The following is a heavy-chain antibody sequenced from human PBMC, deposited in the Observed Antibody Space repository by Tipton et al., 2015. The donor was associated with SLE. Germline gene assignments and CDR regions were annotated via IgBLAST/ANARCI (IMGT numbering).Heavy chain of an antibody. CDR3: ATGHFDV. CDR1: GGSIRSYY. J-gene: IGHJ6*02. D-gene: IGHD3-3*02. V-gene: IGHV4-4*09. CDR2: IYHSGIT. Sequence: TLSLTCTVSGGSIRSYYWTWIRQPPGKRLEWIAYIYHSGITNYNPSLRSRVAISMDTSRNQFSLRLKSVTVADTAVYYCATGHFDVWGRGTTVTVSS.